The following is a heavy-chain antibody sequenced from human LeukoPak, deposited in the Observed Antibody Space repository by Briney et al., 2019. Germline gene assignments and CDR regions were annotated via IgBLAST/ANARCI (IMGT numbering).Heavy chain of an antibody. V-gene: IGHV3-53*01. CDR2: IYSGGST. D-gene: IGHD3-10*01. Sequence: PGGSLRLSCAASGFTVSSNYMSWVRQAPGKGLEWVSVIYSGGSTYYADSVKGRFTISRDNSKNTLYLQVNSLRAEDTAVYYCAREIRDWYFDLWGRGTLVTVSS. J-gene: IGHJ2*01. CDR3: AREIRDWYFDL. CDR1: GFTVSSNY.